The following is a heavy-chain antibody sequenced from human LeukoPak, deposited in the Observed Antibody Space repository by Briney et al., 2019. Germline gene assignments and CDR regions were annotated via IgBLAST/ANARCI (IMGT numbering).Heavy chain of an antibody. CDR1: GGSFSGYY. CDR2: INHSGST. CDR3: ARSKRYCSSTSCYTFFDY. D-gene: IGHD2-2*02. J-gene: IGHJ4*02. V-gene: IGHV4-34*01. Sequence: SETLSLTCAVYGGSFSGYYWSWIRQPPGKGLEWIGEINHSGSTNYNPSLKSRVTISVDTSKNQFSLKLSSVTAADTAAYYCARSKRYCSSTSCYTFFDYWGQGTLVTVSS.